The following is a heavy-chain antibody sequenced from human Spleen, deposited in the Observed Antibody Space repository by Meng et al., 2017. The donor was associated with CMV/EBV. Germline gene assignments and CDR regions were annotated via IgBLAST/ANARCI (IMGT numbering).Heavy chain of an antibody. D-gene: IGHD2-2*02. CDR3: ARRNEYCSSTSCYTNYYYYGMDV. CDR2: IYPGDSDT. V-gene: IGHV5-51*01. Sequence: GESLKISCKGSGYSFTSYWIGWVRQMPGKGLEWMGIIYPGDSDTRYSPSFQGQVTISAEKSISTAYLQWSSLKASDTAMYYFARRNEYCSSTSCYTNYYYYGMDVWGQGTTVTVSS. J-gene: IGHJ6*02. CDR1: GYSFTSYW.